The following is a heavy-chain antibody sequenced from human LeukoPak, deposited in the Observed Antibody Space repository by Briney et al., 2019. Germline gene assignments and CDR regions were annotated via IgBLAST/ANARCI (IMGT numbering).Heavy chain of an antibody. CDR1: GFTFSSYA. D-gene: IGHD6-6*01. CDR2: ISYDGSNK. CDR3: ARVGREYSSSSPPDY. V-gene: IGHV3-30-3*01. Sequence: GGSLRLSCAASGFTFSSYAMHWVRQAPGKGLEWVAVISYDGSNKYYADSVKGRFTISRDNAKNTLYLQMNSLGVEDTAMYYCARVGREYSSSSPPDYWGQGTLVTVSS. J-gene: IGHJ4*02.